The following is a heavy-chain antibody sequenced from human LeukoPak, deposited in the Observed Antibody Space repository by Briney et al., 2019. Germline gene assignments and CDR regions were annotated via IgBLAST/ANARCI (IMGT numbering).Heavy chain of an antibody. Sequence: GSLRLSCAASGFTVSSNYMSWVRQAPGKGLEWVSAISGSGGSTYYADSVKGRFTISRDNSKNTLYLQMNSLRAEDTAVYYCAPSEYYGSGSYYNGPPDFDYWGQGTLVTVSS. CDR1: GFTVSSNY. CDR3: APSEYYGSGSYYNGPPDFDY. J-gene: IGHJ4*02. D-gene: IGHD3-10*01. CDR2: ISGSGGST. V-gene: IGHV3-23*01.